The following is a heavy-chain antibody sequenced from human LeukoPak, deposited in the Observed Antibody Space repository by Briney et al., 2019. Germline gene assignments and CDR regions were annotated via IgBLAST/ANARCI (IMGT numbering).Heavy chain of an antibody. CDR1: GYTFTSYG. J-gene: IGHJ4*02. CDR3: ARGIVGAYFDY. CDR2: ISAYNGNT. Sequence: ASVKVSCKSSGYTFTSYGISWVRQAPGQGLEWMGWISAYNGNTNYAQKLQGRVTMTTDTPTSTAYMELRSLRSDDPAVYYCARGIVGAYFDYWGQGTLVTVSS. V-gene: IGHV1-18*01. D-gene: IGHD1-26*01.